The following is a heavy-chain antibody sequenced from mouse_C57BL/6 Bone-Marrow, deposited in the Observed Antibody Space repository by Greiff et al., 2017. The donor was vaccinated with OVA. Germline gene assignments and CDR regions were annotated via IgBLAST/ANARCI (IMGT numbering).Heavy chain of an antibody. D-gene: IGHD2-3*01. CDR3: ARSRWLLGYAMDY. Sequence: VKLLESGAELARPGASVKLSCKASGYTFTSYGISWVKQSTGQGLEWIGEIYPRSGNTYYNEKFKGKATLTADKSSSTAYMELRSLTSEDSAVYFCARSRWLLGYAMDYWGQGTSVTVSS. CDR2: IYPRSGNT. CDR1: GYTFTSYG. J-gene: IGHJ4*01. V-gene: IGHV1-81*01.